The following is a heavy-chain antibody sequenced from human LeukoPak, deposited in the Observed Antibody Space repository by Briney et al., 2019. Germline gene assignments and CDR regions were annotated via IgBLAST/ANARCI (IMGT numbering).Heavy chain of an antibody. CDR3: AKGDLIRGYFDY. J-gene: IGHJ4*02. Sequence: PGGSLRLSCAASGFTFSSYAMSWVRQAPGKGLEWVSAISGSGGSTYYADSVKGRFTISRDNSKNTLYLQMNSLIAEDTAVYYCAKGDLIRGYFDYWGQGTLVTVSS. CDR2: ISGSGGST. D-gene: IGHD2-21*01. CDR1: GFTFSSYA. V-gene: IGHV3-23*01.